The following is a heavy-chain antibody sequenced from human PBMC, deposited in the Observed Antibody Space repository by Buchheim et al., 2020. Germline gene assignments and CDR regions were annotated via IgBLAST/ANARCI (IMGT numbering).Heavy chain of an antibody. CDR3: AKDNYYGSGSNP. CDR2: ISGSGFDT. D-gene: IGHD3-10*01. Sequence: EELLLESGGDWVQPGGSLRLSCATSGFTFRDYAMSWVRQAPGKGLESVSKISGSGFDTYYADSVKGRFTISRAQAKNPLYLQMTSLRAEDTAAYYCAKDNYYGSGSNPWGQGTL. J-gene: IGHJ5*02. V-gene: IGHV3-23*01. CDR1: GFTFRDYA.